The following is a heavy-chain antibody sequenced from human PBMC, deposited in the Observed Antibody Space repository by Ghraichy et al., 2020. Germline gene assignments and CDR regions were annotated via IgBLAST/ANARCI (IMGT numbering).Heavy chain of an antibody. Sequence: SETLSLTCTVSGGSISSYYWSWIRQPAGKGLEWIGRIYTSGSTNYNPSLKSRVTMSVDTSKNQFSLKLSSVTAADTAVYYCAREGDLITMIVVVSAFDYWGQGTLVTVSS. V-gene: IGHV4-4*07. D-gene: IGHD3-22*01. J-gene: IGHJ4*02. CDR2: IYTSGST. CDR3: AREGDLITMIVVVSAFDY. CDR1: GGSISSYY.